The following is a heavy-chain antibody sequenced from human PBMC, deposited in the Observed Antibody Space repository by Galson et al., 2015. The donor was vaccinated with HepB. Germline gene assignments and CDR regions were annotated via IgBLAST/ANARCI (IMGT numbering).Heavy chain of an antibody. CDR3: ARDGFCSNGVCYLNYFDP. J-gene: IGHJ5*02. CDR2: VFHSGTT. Sequence: LVKPTQTLTLTCSFSGFSLTTTGVGVGWIRQPPGKGLEWIGSVFHSGTTYYNPSLKSRVAISVDTSKNQFSLNLTSVTAADTAVYYCARDGFCSNGVCYLNYFDPWGQGTLVTVSS. CDR1: GFSLTTTGV. D-gene: IGHD2-8*01. V-gene: IGHV4-38-2*02.